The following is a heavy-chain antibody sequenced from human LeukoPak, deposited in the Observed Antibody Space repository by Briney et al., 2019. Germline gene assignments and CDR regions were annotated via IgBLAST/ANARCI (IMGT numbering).Heavy chain of an antibody. D-gene: IGHD2-15*01. CDR2: IYPGDSDT. CDR3: ARRYCSGDSCFDC. V-gene: IGHV5-51*01. CDR1: GYSFTNYW. Sequence: GESLKISCKGSGYSFTNYWIGWVRQMPGKGLEWMGIIYPGDSDTRYSPSFQGRVTIPADKSISTAYLQWSSLKASDTAMYYCARRYCSGDSCFDCWGQGTLVTVSS. J-gene: IGHJ4*02.